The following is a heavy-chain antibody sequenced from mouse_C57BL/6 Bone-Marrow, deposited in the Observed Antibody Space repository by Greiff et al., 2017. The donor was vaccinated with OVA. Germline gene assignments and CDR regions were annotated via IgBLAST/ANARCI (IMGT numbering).Heavy chain of an antibody. Sequence: EVHLVESGGGLVQPGGSMKLSCAASGFTFSDAWMDWVRQSPEKGLEWVAEIRNKANNNATYYAESVKGRFTISRDDSKSSVYLQMNSLRAEDTGIYYCTSHLLDYWGQGTSVTVSS. D-gene: IGHD5-1*01. J-gene: IGHJ4*01. CDR1: GFTFSDAW. V-gene: IGHV6-6*01. CDR2: IRNKANNNAT. CDR3: TSHLLDY.